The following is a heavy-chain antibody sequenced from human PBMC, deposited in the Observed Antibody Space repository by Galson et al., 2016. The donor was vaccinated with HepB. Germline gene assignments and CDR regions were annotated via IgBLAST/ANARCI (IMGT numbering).Heavy chain of an antibody. J-gene: IGHJ5*02. V-gene: IGHV4-39*07. CDR3: ARDNPRSVTMIVVIKGWFDP. Sequence: SETLSLTCSVSGGSISNSSYYWAWIRQPPGKGLEWIGSFSHSGNTYSNPSLKSRVHIALDTSKNQFSLQLSSVTAADTAVYYCARDNPRSVTMIVVIKGWFDPWGQGTLVTVSS. CDR2: FSHSGNT. D-gene: IGHD3-22*01. CDR1: GGSISNSSYY.